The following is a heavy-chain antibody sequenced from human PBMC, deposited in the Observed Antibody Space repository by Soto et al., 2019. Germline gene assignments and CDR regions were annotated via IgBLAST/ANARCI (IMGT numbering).Heavy chain of an antibody. CDR2: INTDTGNT. J-gene: IGHJ5*02. D-gene: IGHD2-8*01. CDR3: ARRVSGWFDP. CDR1: GNTFIGYA. Sequence: ASVKVSCQASGNTFIGYAVHWLRLAPGQGLEWMGWINTDTGNTKYSQKFQGRLAISRDTSASTVYMELSSLKSQDTTVYYCARRVSGWFDPWGQGSLVTVSS. V-gene: IGHV1-3*04.